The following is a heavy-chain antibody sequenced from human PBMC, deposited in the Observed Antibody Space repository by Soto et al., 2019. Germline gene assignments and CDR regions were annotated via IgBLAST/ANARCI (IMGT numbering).Heavy chain of an antibody. V-gene: IGHV4-31*03. CDR1: GGSISSGGYY. CDR3: AMLSSGWYGFDY. CDR2: SSYSGST. J-gene: IGHJ4*02. D-gene: IGHD6-19*01. Sequence: QVQLQESGPGLVKPSQTLSLTCTVSGGSISSGGYYWSWIRQHPGKGLEWIGYSSYSGSTYYNPSLKSRVTISVDTSKNQFSLKLSSVTAADTAVYYCAMLSSGWYGFDYWGQGTLVTVSS.